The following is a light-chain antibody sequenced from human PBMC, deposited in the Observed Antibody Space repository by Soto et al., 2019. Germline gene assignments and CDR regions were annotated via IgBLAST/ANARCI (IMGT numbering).Light chain of an antibody. J-gene: IGLJ1*01. CDR2: EVS. CDR1: SSDVGGYNF. Sequence: ALTQPASVSGSPGQSIAISCTGTSSDVGGYNFVSWYQQHPGKAPKLMIHEVSNRPSGVSDRFSGSKSGNTASLTISGLQVDDEADYYCSSPASYTTRLFGSRTNVTVL. CDR3: SSPASYTTRL. V-gene: IGLV2-14*01.